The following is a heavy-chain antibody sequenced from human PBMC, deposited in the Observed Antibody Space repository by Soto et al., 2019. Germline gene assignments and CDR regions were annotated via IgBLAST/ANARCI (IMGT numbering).Heavy chain of an antibody. CDR1: GGTFSSYA. J-gene: IGHJ6*02. D-gene: IGHD4-17*01. Sequence: SVKVSCKASGGTFSSYAISWVRQAPGQGLEWMGGIIPIFGTANYAQKFQGRVTITADESTSTAYMELSSLRSEDTAVYYCASRSVTTNRYYYYYGMDVWGQGTTVTVSS. CDR2: IIPIFGTA. CDR3: ASRSVTTNRYYYYYGMDV. V-gene: IGHV1-69*13.